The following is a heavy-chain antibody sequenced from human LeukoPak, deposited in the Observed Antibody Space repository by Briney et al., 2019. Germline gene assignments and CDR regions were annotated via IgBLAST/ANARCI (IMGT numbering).Heavy chain of an antibody. CDR2: IIPIFGTA. J-gene: IGHJ4*02. V-gene: IGHV1-69*13. CDR3: ARQMATAGGCFDY. Sequence: SVKVSCKASGGTFSSYAISWVRQAPGQGLEWMGGIIPIFGTANYAQKFQGRVTITADESTSTAYMELSSLRSEDTAVYYCARQMATAGGCFDYWGQGTLVTVSS. CDR1: GGTFSSYA. D-gene: IGHD5-24*01.